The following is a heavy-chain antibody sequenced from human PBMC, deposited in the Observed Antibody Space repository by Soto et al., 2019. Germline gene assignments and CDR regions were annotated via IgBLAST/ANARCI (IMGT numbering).Heavy chain of an antibody. CDR3: ARSSRAYSSGWYNPDFDY. CDR1: GGTFSSYA. V-gene: IGHV1-69*01. CDR2: IIPIFGTA. D-gene: IGHD6-19*01. Sequence: QVQLVQSGAEVQKPGSSVKVSCKASGGTFSSYAISWVRQAPGQGLEWMGGIIPIFGTANYDQKFQGRVTITADETTSTAYMELSSLGTEDTAVYYCARSSRAYSSGWYNPDFDYWGQGTLVTVSS. J-gene: IGHJ4*02.